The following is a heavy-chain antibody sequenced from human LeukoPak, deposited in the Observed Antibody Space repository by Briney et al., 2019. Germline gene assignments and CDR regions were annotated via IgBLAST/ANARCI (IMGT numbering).Heavy chain of an antibody. CDR3: ARGKFCSGGSCYQNLNWFDP. CDR1: GYTFTGYY. D-gene: IGHD2-15*01. CDR2: INPNSGGA. V-gene: IGHV1-2*06. J-gene: IGHJ5*02. Sequence: GASVKVSCKASGYTFTGYYMHWVRQAPGQGLEWMGRINPNSGGANYAQKSQGRVTMTRDTSISTAYMELSGLRSDDTAVYYCARGKFCSGGSCYQNLNWFDPWGQGTLVTVSS.